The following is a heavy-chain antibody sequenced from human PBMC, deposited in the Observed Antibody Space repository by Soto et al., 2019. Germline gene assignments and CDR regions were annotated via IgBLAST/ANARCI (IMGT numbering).Heavy chain of an antibody. D-gene: IGHD6-13*01. V-gene: IGHV3-21*01. Sequence: XGFLRLSCAASGFTFRSFTMNWVRQAPGKGLEWVSTISSNSAYIYYTDALRGRFTISRDNAKNSLHLQMNSLRAEDTAVYYCTRDESRDSSARGWFDPWGPGTLVTVSS. CDR2: ISSNSAYI. J-gene: IGHJ5*02. CDR3: TRDESRDSSARGWFDP. CDR1: GFTFRSFT.